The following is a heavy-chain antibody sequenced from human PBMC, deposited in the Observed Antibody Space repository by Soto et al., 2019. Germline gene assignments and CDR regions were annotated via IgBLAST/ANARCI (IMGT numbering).Heavy chain of an antibody. D-gene: IGHD2-2*01. CDR3: AREIKSTIWSSDFDY. J-gene: IGHJ4*02. CDR2: IHYSGNT. Sequence: QVQLEESGPGLVKPSQTLSLTCTVSGGSISSDDYYWSWIRQHPGKGLEWIGYIHYSGNTYYNPSLKSRVTLSVDTSKNQFSLELTSVTAADTAFYYCAREIKSTIWSSDFDYWGQGTLVTVSS. CDR1: GGSISSDDYY. V-gene: IGHV4-31*03.